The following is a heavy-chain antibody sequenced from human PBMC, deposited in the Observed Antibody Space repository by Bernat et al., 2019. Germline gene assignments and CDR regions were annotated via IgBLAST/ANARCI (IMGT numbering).Heavy chain of an antibody. CDR2: ISGSGGST. Sequence: EVQLLESGGGLVQPWGSLRLSFAASGVTFSSYAMSWVRQAPGKGLEWVSAISGSGGSTYYAASVKGRFTISRDNSKNTLYLQMNSLRAEDTAVYYCATQGSGWYSPFDYWGQGTLVTVSS. V-gene: IGHV3-23*01. CDR3: ATQGSGWYSPFDY. D-gene: IGHD6-19*01. J-gene: IGHJ4*02. CDR1: GVTFSSYA.